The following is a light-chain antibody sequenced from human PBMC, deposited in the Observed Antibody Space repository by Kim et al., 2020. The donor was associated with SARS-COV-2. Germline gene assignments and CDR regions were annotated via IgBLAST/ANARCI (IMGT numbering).Light chain of an antibody. CDR2: GAS. CDR1: QSVSSIY. V-gene: IGKV3-20*01. CDR3: QQYGTSPWT. J-gene: IGKJ1*01. Sequence: EIVLTQSPGTLSLSPGERATLSCRASQSVSSIYLAWYQQKPGQAPRLLIYGASSRATGIPDRFSGSGSGTDFTLTISRLEPEDCAVYYCQQYGTSPWTFGQGTKVDIK.